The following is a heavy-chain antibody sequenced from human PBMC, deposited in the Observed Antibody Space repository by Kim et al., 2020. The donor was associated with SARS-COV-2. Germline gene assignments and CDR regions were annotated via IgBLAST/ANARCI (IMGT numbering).Heavy chain of an antibody. V-gene: IGHV3-23*01. J-gene: IGHJ3*01. D-gene: IGHD3-10*01. Sequence: GGSLRLSCAASGFSFNTYAMTGVRQAPGRGPEWVATMTASGDSRDYSDSVRGRFVISRDNARNMVFLQTNSLRADDTATYYCVKSTLLRGVTLSGTAFDV. CDR1: GFSFNTYA. CDR3: VKSTLLRGVTLSGTAFDV. CDR2: MTASGDSR.